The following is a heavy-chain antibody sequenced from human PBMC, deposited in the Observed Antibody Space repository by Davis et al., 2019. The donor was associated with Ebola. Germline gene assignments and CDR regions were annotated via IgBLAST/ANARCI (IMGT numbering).Heavy chain of an antibody. J-gene: IGHJ6*02. D-gene: IGHD6-6*01. Sequence: PGGSLRLSCAASGFTVSSNYMGWVRQAPGKGLEWVSVIYSGGSTYYADSVKGRFTISRHNSKNTLYLQMNSLRAEDTAVYYCARIEYSSSLVTYYYGMDVWGQGTTVTVSS. V-gene: IGHV3-53*04. CDR3: ARIEYSSSLVTYYYGMDV. CDR2: IYSGGST. CDR1: GFTVSSNY.